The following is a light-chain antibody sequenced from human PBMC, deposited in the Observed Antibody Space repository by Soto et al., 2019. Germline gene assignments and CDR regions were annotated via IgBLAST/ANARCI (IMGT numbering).Light chain of an antibody. CDR1: SSNIGSNT. CDR3: AAWYGSLNGWV. CDR2: SND. Sequence: QSVLTQAPSASGTPGQRVTISCSGSSSNIGSNTLSWYQQVPGTAPKLLIYSNDQRPSGVPDRFSGSKSGTSASLAIGGRQSEDEADYYCAAWYGSLNGWVFGGGTKLTVL. J-gene: IGLJ2*01. V-gene: IGLV1-44*01.